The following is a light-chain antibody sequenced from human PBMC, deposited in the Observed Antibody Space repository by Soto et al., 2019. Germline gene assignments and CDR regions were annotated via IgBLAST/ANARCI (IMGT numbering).Light chain of an antibody. CDR2: AAS. J-gene: IGKJ5*01. CDR3: QQSYSTPPIT. CDR1: QSISSY. V-gene: IGKV1-39*01. Sequence: DIQMTQSPSSLSASVGDRVTITCRASQSISSYLNWYQQKPGKAPKLLIYAASSLQSGVPSRFRGSGAGTDFTPTISSLQPEDFATYYCQQSYSTPPITFGQGTRLEIK.